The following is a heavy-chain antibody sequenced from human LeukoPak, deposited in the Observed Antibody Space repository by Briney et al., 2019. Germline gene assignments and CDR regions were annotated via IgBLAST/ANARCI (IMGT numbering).Heavy chain of an antibody. CDR2: IKRGGST. J-gene: IGHJ6*02. D-gene: IGHD1-26*01. V-gene: IGHV3-15*01. CDR1: GFKFSDAW. Sequence: PGGSLRLSCTASGFKFSDAWMTWVRQAPGKGLEWLGRIKRGGSTDYAVPVNNRFTISRDDSKNTIYLQINGLKTEDTAVYYCKWERTVYYSLDAWGQGTTVTVSS. CDR3: KWERTVYYSLDA.